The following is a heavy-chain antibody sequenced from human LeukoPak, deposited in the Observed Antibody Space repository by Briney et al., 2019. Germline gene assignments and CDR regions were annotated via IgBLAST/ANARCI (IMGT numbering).Heavy chain of an antibody. Sequence: PGGSPRLSCTASGFTFSSYAMTRVRQAPGKGLEWVSGISGSGRTIDYADSVKGRFTISRDNSKNSLYLQMNSLRAEDTAVYYCAKGYYYGSGRWSHMDVWGKGTRVTISS. V-gene: IGHV3-23*01. CDR3: AKGYYYGSGRWSHMDV. CDR2: ISGSGRTI. J-gene: IGHJ6*03. CDR1: GFTFSSYA. D-gene: IGHD3-10*01.